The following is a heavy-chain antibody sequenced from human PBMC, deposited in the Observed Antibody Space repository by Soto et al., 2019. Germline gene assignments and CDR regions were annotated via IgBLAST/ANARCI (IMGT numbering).Heavy chain of an antibody. CDR2: IKQDGSEK. CDR3: ARVSTSGSYAP. J-gene: IGHJ5*02. V-gene: IGHV3-7*03. CDR1: GFTFTRYS. Sequence: GGSLRLSCAASGFTFTRYSMNWVRQAPGKGLEWVANIKQDGSEKYYVDSVKGRFTISRDNAKNSLYLQMNSLRAEDTAVYYCARVSTSGSYAPWGQGTLVTVSS. D-gene: IGHD1-26*01.